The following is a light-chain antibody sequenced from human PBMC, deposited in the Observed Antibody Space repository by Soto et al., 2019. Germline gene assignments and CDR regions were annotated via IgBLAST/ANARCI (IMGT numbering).Light chain of an antibody. CDR1: SSDVGNYNL. V-gene: IGLV2-23*01. J-gene: IGLJ1*01. Sequence: QSALTQPASVSGSAGQSITISCTGTSSDVGNYNLVSWYLHHPGKAPKLLIYEDTKRPSGVSNRFSGSRSGNTASLTVSGLQGEDETDYYCCAYAGSSTYVFGTGTKLTVL. CDR2: EDT. CDR3: CAYAGSSTYV.